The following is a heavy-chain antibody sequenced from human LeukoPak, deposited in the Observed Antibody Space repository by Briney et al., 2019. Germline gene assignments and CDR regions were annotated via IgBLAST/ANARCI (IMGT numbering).Heavy chain of an antibody. J-gene: IGHJ3*02. CDR2: ISAYNGNT. D-gene: IGHD2-2*01. V-gene: IGHV1-18*04. Sequence: ASVKVSCKASGYTFTSYGISWVRQAPGQGLEWMGWISAYNGNTNYAQKLQGRVTMTTDTSTNTAYMELRSLRSDDTAVYYCARVDCSSTSCYAYDAFDIWGQGTMVTVSS. CDR1: GYTFTSYG. CDR3: ARVDCSSTSCYAYDAFDI.